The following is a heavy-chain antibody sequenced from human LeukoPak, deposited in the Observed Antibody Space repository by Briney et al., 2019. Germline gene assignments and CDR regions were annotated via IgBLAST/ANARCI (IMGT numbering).Heavy chain of an antibody. CDR2: INPSGGST. V-gene: IGHV1-46*01. CDR3: ARDQSGYYYDSSGYQNQIDY. D-gene: IGHD3-22*01. J-gene: IGHJ4*02. Sequence: GASVKVSCKASGYTFTSYYMHWVRQAPGQGLEWMGIINPSGGSTSYAQMFQGRVTMTRDTSTSTVYMELSSLRSEDTAVYYCARDQSGYYYDSSGYQNQIDYWGQGTLVTVSS. CDR1: GYTFTSYY.